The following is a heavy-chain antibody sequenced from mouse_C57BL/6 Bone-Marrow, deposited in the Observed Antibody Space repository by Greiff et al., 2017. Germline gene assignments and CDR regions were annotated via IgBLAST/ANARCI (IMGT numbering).Heavy chain of an antibody. Sequence: VQLQESGAELVRPGASVKLSCKASGYTFTSYGISWVKQRTGQGLEWIGGIYPRSGNTYSNEKFKGKATLTAAKSSSTAYIELRSLTSEDSAVYFGARRGDYGSRPYYYDMDYWGQGTSGTVSS. CDR1: GYTFTSYG. D-gene: IGHD1-1*01. CDR3: ARRGDYGSRPYYYDMDY. J-gene: IGHJ4*01. CDR2: IYPRSGNT. V-gene: IGHV1-81*01.